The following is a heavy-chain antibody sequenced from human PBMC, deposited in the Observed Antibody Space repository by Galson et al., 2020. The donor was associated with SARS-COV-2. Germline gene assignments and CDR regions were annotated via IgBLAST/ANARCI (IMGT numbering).Heavy chain of an antibody. J-gene: IGHJ4*02. CDR1: GGSVSSTNYC. CDR3: ARLKINWGSSDY. Sequence: ASETLSLTCTVSGGSVSSTNYCWGWIRQPPGKGLEWIGTIYYSGRGSTYYNPSLKSRVTISADTSRNQFSLKLSSVTAADSAVYYCARLKINWGSSDYWGQGTLVTVSS. CDR2: IYYSGRGST. D-gene: IGHD7-27*01. V-gene: IGHV4-39*01.